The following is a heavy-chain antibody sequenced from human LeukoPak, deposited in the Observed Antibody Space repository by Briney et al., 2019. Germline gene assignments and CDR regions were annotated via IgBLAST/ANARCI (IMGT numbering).Heavy chain of an antibody. D-gene: IGHD6-19*01. Sequence: GESLKISCRASGNSITTYWIGWVRQKPGKGLEWMGLIFPGDSDTKYSPSFQGQVTISADKSISTAYVQWSSLKASDTAMYYCARGAVAGNAYAFDIWGQGTMVTVSS. CDR3: ARGAVAGNAYAFDI. J-gene: IGHJ3*02. CDR1: GNSITTYW. V-gene: IGHV5-51*01. CDR2: IFPGDSDT.